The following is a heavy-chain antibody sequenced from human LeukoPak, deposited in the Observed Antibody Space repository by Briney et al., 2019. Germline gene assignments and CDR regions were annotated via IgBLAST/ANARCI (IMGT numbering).Heavy chain of an antibody. CDR2: INAGNGNT. J-gene: IGHJ4*02. CDR3: AREAFWEIGDYGDYG. CDR1: GYTFTSYA. D-gene: IGHD4-17*01. V-gene: IGHV1-3*03. Sequence: ASVKVSCKASGYTFTSYAMHWVRQAPGQRLEWMGWINAGNGNTKYSQEFQGRVTITRDTSASTAYMELSSLRSEDMAVYYCAREAFWEIGDYGDYGWGQGTLVTVSS.